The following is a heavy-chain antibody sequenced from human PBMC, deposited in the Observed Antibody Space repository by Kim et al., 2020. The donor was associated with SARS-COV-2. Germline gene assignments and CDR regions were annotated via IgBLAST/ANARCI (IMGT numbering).Heavy chain of an antibody. J-gene: IGHJ3*01. D-gene: IGHD2-21*02. CDR2: ISYDGSNK. Sequence: GGSLRLSCAASGFTFSSYAMHWVRQAPGKGLEWVAVISYDGSNKYYADSVKGRFSISRDNSKNTLYLQMNSLRGEDTALYYCAKDVWRRLRCDSYSFDV. V-gene: IGHV3-30-3*01. CDR3: AKDVWRRLRCDSYSFDV. CDR1: GFTFSSYA.